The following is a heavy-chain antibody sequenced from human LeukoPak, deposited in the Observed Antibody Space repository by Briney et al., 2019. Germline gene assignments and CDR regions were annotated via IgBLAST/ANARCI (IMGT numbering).Heavy chain of an antibody. Sequence: GGSLRLSCAASGFTFSSYSMNWVRQAPGEGLEWVSSISSSSSYIYYADSVKGRFTISRDNAKNSLYLQMNSLRAEDTAVYYCARAAPEGWLQLGGPFDYWGQGTLVTVSS. CDR1: GFTFSSYS. J-gene: IGHJ4*02. CDR2: ISSSSSYI. D-gene: IGHD5-24*01. CDR3: ARAAPEGWLQLGGPFDY. V-gene: IGHV3-21*01.